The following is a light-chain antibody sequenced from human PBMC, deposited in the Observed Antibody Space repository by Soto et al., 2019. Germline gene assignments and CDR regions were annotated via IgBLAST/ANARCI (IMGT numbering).Light chain of an antibody. CDR2: GAS. J-gene: IGKJ1*01. CDR1: QSVSTNY. Sequence: EIVLTQSPGTLSLSPGERATLSCRASQSVSTNYLAWYQRKPGQAPRLLIYGASNRATGIPDRFSGSGSGTDFTLTITRLEPEDFAVYSCQQYGSSPPTFGQGTKVEIK. CDR3: QQYGSSPPT. V-gene: IGKV3-20*01.